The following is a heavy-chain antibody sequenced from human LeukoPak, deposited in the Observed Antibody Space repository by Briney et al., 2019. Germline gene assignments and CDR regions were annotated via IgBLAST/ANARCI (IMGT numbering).Heavy chain of an antibody. CDR3: ARDRHSGYSSTWYDH. Sequence: ASVKVSCKASGFNLTGHYLHWVRQAPGQGLEWLGWINPRSGDTDYAQNFLGRFTMTRDTSINSAYLELTWLTSDDSAVYYCARDRHSGYSSTWYDHWGQGTLVTVSS. V-gene: IGHV1-2*02. J-gene: IGHJ5*02. D-gene: IGHD6-19*01. CDR1: GFNLTGHY. CDR2: INPRSGDT.